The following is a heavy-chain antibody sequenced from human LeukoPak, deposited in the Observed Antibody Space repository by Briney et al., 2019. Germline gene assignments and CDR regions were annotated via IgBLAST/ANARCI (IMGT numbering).Heavy chain of an antibody. D-gene: IGHD6-13*01. J-gene: IGHJ3*01. V-gene: IGHV4-59*11. CDR3: ARGDSTLSGGQQLVT. Sequence: PSATLSLTCTVSNGSISPHYWSWIRQPPGRGLEWIGYIYYSGSTNYNPSLKSRVTISVDTSKNQFSLKLSSVTAADTAVYYCARGDSTLSGGQQLVTWGQGTMVTVSS. CDR1: NGSISPHY. CDR2: IYYSGST.